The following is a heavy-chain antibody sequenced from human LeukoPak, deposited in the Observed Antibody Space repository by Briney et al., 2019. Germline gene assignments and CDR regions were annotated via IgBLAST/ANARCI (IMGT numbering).Heavy chain of an antibody. CDR1: GDSFSADSAT. CDR3: ARANYRAFDI. CDR2: TYYRSNRSKWSS. V-gene: IGHV6-1*01. D-gene: IGHD5-24*01. J-gene: IGHJ3*02. Sequence: SQTLSLTCAISGDSFSADSATWNWIRQSPSRGLEWLGRTYYRSNRSKWSSDYALSVKSRISISPDTSKNEFFLQLNSVTPEDTAVCYCARANYRAFDIWGQGTMVTVSS.